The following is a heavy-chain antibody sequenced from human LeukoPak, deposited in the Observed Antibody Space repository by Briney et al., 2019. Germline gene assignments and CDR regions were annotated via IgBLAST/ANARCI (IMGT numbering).Heavy chain of an antibody. D-gene: IGHD3-10*01. CDR3: AKRGVVIRVFLVGFHKEAYYFDS. Sequence: GSLRLSSAVSGITLSNYGTSWVRQAPGKGLEWVAGISGSGGGTNYADSVKGRFTISRDNPKNTLFLQMNSLRVEGTAVYFCAKRGVVIRVFLVGFHKEAYYFDSWGQGALVTVSS. J-gene: IGHJ4*02. CDR2: ISGSGGGT. CDR1: GITLSNYG. V-gene: IGHV3-23*01.